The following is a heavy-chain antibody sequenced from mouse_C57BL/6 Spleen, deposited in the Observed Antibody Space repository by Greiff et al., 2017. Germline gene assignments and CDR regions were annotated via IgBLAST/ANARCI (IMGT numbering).Heavy chain of an antibody. CDR3: ARGAVYDYDRYAMEY. CDR2: ILPGSGST. D-gene: IGHD2-4*01. Sequence: VQLQQSGAELMKPGASVKLSCKATGYTFTGYWIAWVKQRPGHGLEWIGEILPGSGSTNYNEKFKGKATFTADTSSSTAYMQLSSLTTEDSAIYYCARGAVYDYDRYAMEYGGEGASVTVSS. CDR1: GYTFTGYW. J-gene: IGHJ4*01. V-gene: IGHV1-9*01.